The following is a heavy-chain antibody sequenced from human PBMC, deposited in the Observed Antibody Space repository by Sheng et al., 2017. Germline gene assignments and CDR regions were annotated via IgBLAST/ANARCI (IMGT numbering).Heavy chain of an antibody. V-gene: IGHV4-59*01. D-gene: IGHD3-16*01. CDR1: GGSISSYY. CDR3: ARKDDSWGAFDI. J-gene: IGHJ3*02. CDR2: IYYSGST. Sequence: QVQLQESGPGLVKPSETLSLTCTVSGGSISSYYWSWIRQPPGKGLEWIGYIYYSGSTNYNPSLKSRVTISVDTSKNQFSLKLSSVTAADTAVYYCARKDDSWGAFDIWGQGTMVTVSS.